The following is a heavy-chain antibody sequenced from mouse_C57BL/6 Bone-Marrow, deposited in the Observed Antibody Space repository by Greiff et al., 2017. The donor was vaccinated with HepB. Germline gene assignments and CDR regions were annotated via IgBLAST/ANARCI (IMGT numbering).Heavy chain of an antibody. D-gene: IGHD2-3*01. CDR1: GYTFTSYN. CDR2: IYPGNGDT. Sequence: QVQLQQSGAELVRPGASVKMSCKASGYTFTSYNMHWVKLTPRQGLEWIGAIYPGNGDTSYNQKFKGKATLTVDKSSSTAYMQLSSLTSEDSAVYFCARKVYDGYYYFDYWGQGTTLTVSS. V-gene: IGHV1-12*01. CDR3: ARKVYDGYYYFDY. J-gene: IGHJ2*01.